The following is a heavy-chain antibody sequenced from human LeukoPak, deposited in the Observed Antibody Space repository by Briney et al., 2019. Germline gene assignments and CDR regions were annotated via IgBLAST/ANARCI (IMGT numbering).Heavy chain of an antibody. CDR2: IYNDGRA. CDR3: NFRQDY. Sequence: GGSLRLSCATSGFTVSTNYVSWVRQAPGKGLEWVSLIYNDGRADYADSVKGRFAISRDSSKDTVYLQMNSLRADDTAVYYCNFRQDYWGQGTQVTVSS. CDR1: GFTVSTNY. V-gene: IGHV3-53*01. J-gene: IGHJ4*02.